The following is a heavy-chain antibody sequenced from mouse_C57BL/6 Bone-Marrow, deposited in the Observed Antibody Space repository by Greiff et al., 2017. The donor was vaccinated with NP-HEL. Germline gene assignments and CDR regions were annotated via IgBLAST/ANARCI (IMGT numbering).Heavy chain of an antibody. CDR1: GYTFTSYW. CDR2: INPSSGYT. CDR3: VYGNLGDWFAY. D-gene: IGHD2-1*01. V-gene: IGHV1-7*01. J-gene: IGHJ3*01. Sequence: VQLVESGAELAKPGASVKLSCKASGYTFTSYWMHWVKQRPGQGLEWIGYINPSSGYTKYNQKFKDKATLTADKSSSTAYMQLSSLTYEDSAGYYCVYGNLGDWFAYWGQGTLVTVSA.